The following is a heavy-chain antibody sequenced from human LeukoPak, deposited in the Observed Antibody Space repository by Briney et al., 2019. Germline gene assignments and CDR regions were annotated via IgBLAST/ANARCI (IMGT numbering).Heavy chain of an antibody. J-gene: IGHJ2*01. Sequence: GASVKVSCKASGYTFTRYYMHWVRQAPGQGLEWMGWINPNSGGTDYAQKFQGRVTMTRDTSISTAYMELSRLRSDDTAVYYCARDPPEYSSSPWAWYFDLWGRGTLVTVSS. CDR3: ARDPPEYSSSPWAWYFDL. CDR1: GYTFTRYY. D-gene: IGHD6-6*01. CDR2: INPNSGGT. V-gene: IGHV1-2*02.